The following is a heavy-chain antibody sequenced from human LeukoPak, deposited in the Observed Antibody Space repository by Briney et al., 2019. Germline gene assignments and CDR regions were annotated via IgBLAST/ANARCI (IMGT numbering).Heavy chain of an antibody. D-gene: IGHD3-9*01. J-gene: IGHJ4*02. CDR3: AGAKLRYFDWSPYGMGH. Sequence: ASVKVSCKASGYTFTSYYMHWVRQAPGQGLEWMGIINPSGGSTSYAQKFQGRVTMTRDTSTSTVYMELSSLRSEDTAVYYCAGAKLRYFDWSPYGMGHWGQGTLVTVSS. CDR2: INPSGGST. CDR1: GYTFTSYY. V-gene: IGHV1-46*01.